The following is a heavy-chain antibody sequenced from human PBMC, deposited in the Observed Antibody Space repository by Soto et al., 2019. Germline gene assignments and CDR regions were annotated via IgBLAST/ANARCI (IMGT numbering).Heavy chain of an antibody. CDR1: GFTFSSYG. CDR3: ARDLAIAGSNYYYGMDV. D-gene: IGHD6-13*01. CDR2: IWYDRSNK. Sequence: PGGSLRLSCAASGFTFSSYGMHWVRQAPGKGLEWVAFIWYDRSNKYYADSVKGRFTISRDNSKITLSLQMSSLSAEDTAVYYCARDLAIAGSNYYYGMDVWGQGTTVTVSS. J-gene: IGHJ6*02. V-gene: IGHV3-33*01.